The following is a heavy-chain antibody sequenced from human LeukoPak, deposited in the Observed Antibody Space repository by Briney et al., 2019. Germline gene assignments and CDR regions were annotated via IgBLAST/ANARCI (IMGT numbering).Heavy chain of an antibody. J-gene: IGHJ4*02. D-gene: IGHD5/OR15-5a*01. CDR3: ARNVYYFDY. CDR2: IKEDGSEI. Sequence: GGSLRLSCAASGFTFSSYWMSWVRQAPGKGLEWVAYIKEDGSEIYYVDSVKGRFTISRDNAKSSLYLQMNSLRVEDTAVYFCARNVYYFDYWGQGTLVTVSS. V-gene: IGHV3-7*01. CDR1: GFTFSSYW.